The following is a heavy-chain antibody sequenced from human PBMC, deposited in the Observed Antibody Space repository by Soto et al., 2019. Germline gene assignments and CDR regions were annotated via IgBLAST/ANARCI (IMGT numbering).Heavy chain of an antibody. CDR1: GFTFSSYD. V-gene: IGHV3-13*01. D-gene: IGHD3-16*02. CDR2: IGTAGET. Sequence: GGSLRLSCAASGFTFSSYDMHWVRQATGKGLEWVSAIGTAGETYLPGSVKGRLTISKENAKNSLYLQMNSRRAGDTAVYYCARATLKGELSYYYYYYMDVGGKGTTVTVSS. J-gene: IGHJ6*03. CDR3: ARATLKGELSYYYYYYMDV.